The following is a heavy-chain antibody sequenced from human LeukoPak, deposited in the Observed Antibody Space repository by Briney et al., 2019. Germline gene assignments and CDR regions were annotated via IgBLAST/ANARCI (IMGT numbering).Heavy chain of an antibody. CDR3: ARDKGYGDYLEAKDY. Sequence: PGGSLRLSCAASGFTFSSYAMSWVRQAPGKGLEWVSSIGGSGGHTYYADSVKGRFTISRDNSKNTLYLQMNSLRAEDTAVYYCARDKGYGDYLEAKDYWGQGTLVTVSS. D-gene: IGHD4-17*01. CDR2: IGGSGGHT. CDR1: GFTFSSYA. J-gene: IGHJ4*02. V-gene: IGHV3-23*01.